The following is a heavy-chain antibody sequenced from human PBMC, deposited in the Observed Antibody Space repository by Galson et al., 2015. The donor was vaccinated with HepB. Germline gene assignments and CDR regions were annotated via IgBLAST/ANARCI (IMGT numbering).Heavy chain of an antibody. CDR3: ALVAGVNFEY. CDR1: GYTLSPYN. Sequence: SVKVSCKGSGYTLSPYNIIWVRQAPGQGLEWMGWITAYNGDTNYAHKLQGRVSMTTNTSTSTAYMELTSLRFDDTAVYYCALVAGVNFEYWGQGTLVTVSS. D-gene: IGHD6-19*01. V-gene: IGHV1-18*04. J-gene: IGHJ4*02. CDR2: ITAYNGDT.